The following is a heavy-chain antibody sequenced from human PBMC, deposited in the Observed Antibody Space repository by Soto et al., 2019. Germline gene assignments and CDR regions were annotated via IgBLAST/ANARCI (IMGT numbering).Heavy chain of an antibody. CDR2: ISYDGSNK. V-gene: IGHV3-30-3*01. Sequence: QVQLVESGGGVVQPGRSLRLSCAASGFTFSSYAMHWVRQAPGKGLEWVAVISYDGSNKYYADSVKGRFTISRDNSKNTLYLQMNSLRAEDTVVYYCARNLNGDLYYYYGMDVWGQGTTVTVSS. D-gene: IGHD4-17*01. CDR1: GFTFSSYA. J-gene: IGHJ6*02. CDR3: ARNLNGDLYYYYGMDV.